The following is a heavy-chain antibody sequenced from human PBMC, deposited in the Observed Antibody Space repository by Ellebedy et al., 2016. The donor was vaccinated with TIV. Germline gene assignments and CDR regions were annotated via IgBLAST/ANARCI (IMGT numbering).Heavy chain of an antibody. CDR2: IQYHGPDT. V-gene: IGHV3-30*02. CDR3: AKDPRRRYVVRGTSYYFDF. J-gene: IGHJ4*02. D-gene: IGHD1-14*01. CDR1: GFTFSNYG. Sequence: GESLKISCAASGFTFSNYGMHWVRQAPGKGLEWVSFIQYHGPDTYFADSVKGRFTISRDNSKNKLYLHMNSLRAVDTAVYYCAKDPRRRYVVRGTSYYFDFWGQGTLVTVSS.